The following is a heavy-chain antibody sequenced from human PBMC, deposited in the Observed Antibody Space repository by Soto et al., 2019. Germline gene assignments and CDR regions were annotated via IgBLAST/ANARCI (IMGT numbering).Heavy chain of an antibody. CDR3: AAQPGGGGY. D-gene: IGHD3-10*01. J-gene: IGHJ4*02. V-gene: IGHV3-53*01. Sequence: EVQLVESGGGLIQPGGSLRLSCAVSGFTVSNNYMSWVRQAPGKGLEGVSVIYSGGYTAYGDSVKGRFTISRDNSKNTLIPQINSLGAQSTGVNYCAAQPGGGGYWGQGTLVTVSS. CDR2: IYSGGYT. CDR1: GFTVSNNY.